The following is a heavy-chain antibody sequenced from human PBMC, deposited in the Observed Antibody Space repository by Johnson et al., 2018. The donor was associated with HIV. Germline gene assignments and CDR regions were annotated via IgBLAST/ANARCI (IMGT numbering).Heavy chain of an antibody. CDR2: IRNKANSYAT. J-gene: IGHJ3*02. Sequence: EKLVESGGGLVQPGGSLKPSCAASGFTFSGSAMHWVRPASGTGLEWVGRIRNKANSYATAYAASVKGRFTIYRDDSTNTAYLQMTSLTTDDTAVFYCTSTIDVVPTVRSYDAFDIWGQGTMVTVSS. V-gene: IGHV3-73*01. CDR3: TSTIDVVPTVRSYDAFDI. D-gene: IGHD5-12*01. CDR1: GFTFSGSA.